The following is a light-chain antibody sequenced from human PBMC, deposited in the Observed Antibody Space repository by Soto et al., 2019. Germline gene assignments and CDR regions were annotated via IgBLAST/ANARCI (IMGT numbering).Light chain of an antibody. J-gene: IGKJ4*01. CDR3: QQFDDLPLT. Sequence: EIVLTQSPGTPSLSPGERVTLSCRASQSLSSGYLAWYQQKFGQAPRLLIYDASRRATGIPERFSGSGSGTDFTLTINRLEPEDVATYYCQQFDDLPLTFGGGTKVDI. CDR2: DAS. V-gene: IGKV3-20*01. CDR1: QSLSSGY.